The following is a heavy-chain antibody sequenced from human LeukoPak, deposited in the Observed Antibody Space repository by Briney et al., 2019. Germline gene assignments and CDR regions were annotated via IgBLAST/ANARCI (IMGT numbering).Heavy chain of an antibody. Sequence: GGSLRLSCATSGVTFSKYSMQWVRQAPGKGLEWVAFVRFDTSQIYYADSVKGRFTISRDNSKSTLYLQMNSLRAEDTAVYYCAKDNYWDYWGQGTLVTVSS. CDR1: GVTFSKYS. J-gene: IGHJ4*02. CDR2: VRFDTSQI. D-gene: IGHD4-11*01. CDR3: AKDNYWDY. V-gene: IGHV3-30*02.